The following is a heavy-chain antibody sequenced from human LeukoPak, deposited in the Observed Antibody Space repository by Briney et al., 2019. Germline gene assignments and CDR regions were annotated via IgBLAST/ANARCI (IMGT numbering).Heavy chain of an antibody. CDR1: GGSISSYY. V-gene: IGHV4-59*01. CDR2: IYYSGST. J-gene: IGHJ5*02. Sequence: KASETLSLTCTVSGGSISSYYWSWIRQPPGKGLEWIGYIYYSGSTNYNPSLKSRVTISVDTSKNQFSLKLSSVTAADTAVYYCARDRRETMITFGGVMTAGWFDPWGQGTLVTVSS. D-gene: IGHD3-16*01. CDR3: ARDRRETMITFGGVMTAGWFDP.